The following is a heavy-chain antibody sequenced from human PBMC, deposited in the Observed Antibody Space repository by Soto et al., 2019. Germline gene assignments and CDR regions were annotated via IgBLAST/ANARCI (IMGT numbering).Heavy chain of an antibody. V-gene: IGHV4-39*01. CDR3: ARIAIGLELPYYYYYMDV. D-gene: IGHD1-7*01. CDR2: IYYSGST. CDR1: GGSISSSSYY. Sequence: LETLSLTCTVSGGSISSSSYYWGWIRQPPGKGLEWIGSIYYSGSTYYNPSLKSRVTISVDTSKNQFSLKLSSVTAADTAVYYCARIAIGLELPYYYYYMDVWGKGTTVTVSS. J-gene: IGHJ6*03.